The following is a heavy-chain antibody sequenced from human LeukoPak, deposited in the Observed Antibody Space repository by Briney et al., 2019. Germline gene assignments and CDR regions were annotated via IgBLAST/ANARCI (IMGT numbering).Heavy chain of an antibody. D-gene: IGHD3-3*01. Sequence: GGSLRLSCAASGFTFSSHAMHWVRQAPGKGLEWVAVISYDGSNKYYADSVKGRFTISRDNSKNTLYLQMNSLRAEDTAVYYCARDYYDFWSGYYLVDYWGQGTLVTVSS. V-gene: IGHV3-30-3*01. CDR3: ARDYYDFWSGYYLVDY. CDR2: ISYDGSNK. J-gene: IGHJ4*02. CDR1: GFTFSSHA.